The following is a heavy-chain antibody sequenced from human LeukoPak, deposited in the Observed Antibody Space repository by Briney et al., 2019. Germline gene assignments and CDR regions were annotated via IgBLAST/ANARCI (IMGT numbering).Heavy chain of an antibody. V-gene: IGHV3-9*01. J-gene: IGHJ4*02. D-gene: IGHD1-26*01. CDR2: IGWNSASI. CDR1: GFIFDDYA. CDR3: AKDLGYSGSYLFDC. Sequence: HPGGSLRLSCAASGFIFDDYAMHWVRQAPGKGLEWVSGIGWNSASIDYADSVKGRFTISRDNAKNSLYLQMNSLRDEDTALYYCAKDLGYSGSYLFDCWGQGTLVTVSS.